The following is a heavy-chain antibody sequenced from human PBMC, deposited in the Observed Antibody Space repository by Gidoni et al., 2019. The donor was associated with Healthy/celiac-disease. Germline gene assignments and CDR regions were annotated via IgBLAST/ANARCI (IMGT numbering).Heavy chain of an antibody. J-gene: IGHJ6*02. Sequence: EVQLLESGGGLVQPGGSLRLSCAASGFTFSSYAMSGVRQAPGKGLEWVSAISGSGGRTYYADSGKGRFTISRDNSKNTLYLQMNSLRAEDTAVYYCTVVAATNYYYGMDVWGQGTTVTVSS. CDR1: GFTFSSYA. V-gene: IGHV3-23*01. CDR2: ISGSGGRT. CDR3: TVVAATNYYYGMDV. D-gene: IGHD2-15*01.